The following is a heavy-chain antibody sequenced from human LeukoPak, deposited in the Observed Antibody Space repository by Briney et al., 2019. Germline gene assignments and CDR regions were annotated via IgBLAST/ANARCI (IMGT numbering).Heavy chain of an antibody. Sequence: ASVRVSCKASGYTFTSYDINWVRQAPGQGLEWMGWMNPNSGNTGYAQKFQGRVTITRNTSISTAYMELSSLRSEDTAVYYCAREGEDSDDTNWFDPWGQGTLVTVSS. J-gene: IGHJ5*02. V-gene: IGHV1-8*03. CDR3: AREGEDSDDTNWFDP. CDR2: MNPNSGNT. CDR1: GYTFTSYD. D-gene: IGHD3-10*01.